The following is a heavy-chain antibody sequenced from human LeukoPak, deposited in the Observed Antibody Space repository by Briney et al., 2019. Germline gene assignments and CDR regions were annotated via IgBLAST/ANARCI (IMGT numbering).Heavy chain of an antibody. CDR1: GLTFDDSA. Sequence: GGSLRLSCAASGLTFDDSAMHWVRQVPGKGLEWVSGINRSGGTVGYADSVKGRFTISRDNAKNSLYLQMSSLRADDTAVYYCARGGSCRAPDYNYYYDMDVWGQGTTVTVSS. CDR3: ARGGSCRAPDYNYYYDMDV. V-gene: IGHV3-9*01. D-gene: IGHD3-16*02. CDR2: INRSGGTV. J-gene: IGHJ6*02.